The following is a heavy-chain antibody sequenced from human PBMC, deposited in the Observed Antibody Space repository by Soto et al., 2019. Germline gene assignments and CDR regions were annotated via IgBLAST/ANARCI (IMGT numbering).Heavy chain of an antibody. J-gene: IGHJ4*02. CDR3: ARDTPGGDYVGGY. D-gene: IGHD4-17*01. CDR2: ISYDDGTNK. CDR1: GFSFSSFT. Sequence: GGSLRLSCAASGFSFSSFTMHWVRQAPGKGLEWVGFISYDDGTNKFYADSVKGRFTVSRDNARNSLYLQMNSLKAEDKEEYYGARDTPGGDYVGGYGGQGPFVTVSS. V-gene: IGHV3-30-3*01.